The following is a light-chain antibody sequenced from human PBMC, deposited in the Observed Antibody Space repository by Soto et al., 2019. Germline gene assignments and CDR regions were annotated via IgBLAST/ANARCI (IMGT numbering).Light chain of an antibody. V-gene: IGKV1-5*01. CDR3: QQYNSYSWT. Sequence: DIPMTQSPSILSASVGDRVTITCRASQSISSWLAWYQQKPGKVPKLLIYDASSLESGVPSRFSGSGSGTEFTLTISSLQPDDFATYYCQQYNSYSWTFGQGTKVEIK. CDR2: DAS. J-gene: IGKJ1*01. CDR1: QSISSW.